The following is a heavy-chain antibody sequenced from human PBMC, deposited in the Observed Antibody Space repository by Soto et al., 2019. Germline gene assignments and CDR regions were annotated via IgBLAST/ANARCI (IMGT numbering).Heavy chain of an antibody. J-gene: IGHJ6*02. CDR1: GYTFTSYD. CDR3: ARSRTGTRYYAMDV. V-gene: IGHV1-8*01. D-gene: IGHD1-1*01. CDR2: MNPNSGNT. Sequence: GASVKVSCKASGYTFTSYDINWVRQATGQGLEWMGWMNPNSGNTGYAQKFQGRVTMTRNTSISTAYMELSSLRSEDTAVYYCARSRTGTRYYAMDVWGQGTTVTVSS.